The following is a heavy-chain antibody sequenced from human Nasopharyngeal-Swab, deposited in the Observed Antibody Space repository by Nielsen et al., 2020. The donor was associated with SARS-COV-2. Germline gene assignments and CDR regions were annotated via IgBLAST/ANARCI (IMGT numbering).Heavy chain of an antibody. V-gene: IGHV3-48*03. CDR1: GFTFSSYE. CDR3: AREARGVVAYYYYYGMDV. Sequence: GESLKISCAASGFTFSSYEMNWVRQAPGKGLEWVSYISSSGSTIYYADSVKGRFTISGDNAKNSLYLQMNSLRAEDTAVYYCAREARGVVAYYYYYGMDVWGQGTTVTVSS. CDR2: ISSSGSTI. J-gene: IGHJ6*02. D-gene: IGHD2-15*01.